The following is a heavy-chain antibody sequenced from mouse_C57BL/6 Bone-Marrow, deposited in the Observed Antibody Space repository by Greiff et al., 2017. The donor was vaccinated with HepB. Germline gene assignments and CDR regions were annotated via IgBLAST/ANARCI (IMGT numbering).Heavy chain of an antibody. V-gene: IGHV1-19*01. CDR3: ARNGEGFDY. CDR2: INPSNGGT. CDR1: GSTSTDYY. J-gene: IGHJ2*01. Sequence: LVEPGASVKMSCKASGSTSTDYYLNWVQQSHGKSLEWIGVINPSNGGTSYNQKFKGKATLTVDKSSSTAYMELNRLTSEDSAVYYCARNGEGFDYWGQGTTLTVSS.